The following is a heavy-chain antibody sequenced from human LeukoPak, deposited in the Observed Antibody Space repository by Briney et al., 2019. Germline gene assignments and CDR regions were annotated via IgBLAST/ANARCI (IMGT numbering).Heavy chain of an antibody. CDR1: GYTFSLYW. Sequence: PGESLKISCKGSGYTFSLYWIGWVRQMPGKGLEWMGIIYPTDSDTRYSPSFQGQVTISVDKSISTAYLQWSSLKASDTAMYFCARRLGATQPYFDFWGQGALVTVSS. J-gene: IGHJ4*02. D-gene: IGHD1-26*01. CDR3: ARRLGATQPYFDF. CDR2: IYPTDSDT. V-gene: IGHV5-51*01.